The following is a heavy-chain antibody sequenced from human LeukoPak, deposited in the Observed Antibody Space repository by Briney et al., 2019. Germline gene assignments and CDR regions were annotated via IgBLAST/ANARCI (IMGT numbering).Heavy chain of an antibody. V-gene: IGHV1-18*01. CDR3: ARGSSSSWYV. J-gene: IGHJ4*02. Sequence: ASVKVSCKASGYTFTSHDISWVRQAPGQGLEWMGWIGPHNGNTNYAQKLQGRVTVTTDTSTSTAYMELRSLTSDDTAVYYCARGSSSSWYVWGQGTLVTVSS. CDR2: IGPHNGNT. CDR1: GYTFTSHD. D-gene: IGHD6-13*01.